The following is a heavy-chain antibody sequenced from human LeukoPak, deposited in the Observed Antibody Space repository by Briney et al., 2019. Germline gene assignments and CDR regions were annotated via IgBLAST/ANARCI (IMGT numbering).Heavy chain of an antibody. CDR2: IYHSGST. CDR1: GGSISSSGYS. Sequence: SETLSLTCAVSGGSISSSGYSWSWIRQPPGKGLEWIGYIYHSGSTYYNPSLKSRVTISIDRSKNQFSLKLNSVTAADTAVYYCARVYYGSGRTLFFDYWGQGTLVTVSS. D-gene: IGHD3-10*01. J-gene: IGHJ4*02. V-gene: IGHV4-30-2*01. CDR3: ARVYYGSGRTLFFDY.